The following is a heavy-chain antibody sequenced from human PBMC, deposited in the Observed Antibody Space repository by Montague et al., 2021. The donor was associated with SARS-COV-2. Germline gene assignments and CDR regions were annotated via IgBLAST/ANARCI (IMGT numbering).Heavy chain of an antibody. CDR2: INNSGST. J-gene: IGHJ6*03. CDR1: GGSFSGHY. CDR3: AGGRIEVSMIVVVLTGASYYMDV. D-gene: IGHD3-22*01. Sequence: SETLSLTCAVYGGSFSGHYWSWIRQPPGKGLEWIGEINNSGSTNXNPSLKRRVTISVDTSKNKFSLKLHYVTAADTAVYYCAGGRIEVSMIVVVLTGASYYMDVWGKGTTVTVSS. V-gene: IGHV4-34*01.